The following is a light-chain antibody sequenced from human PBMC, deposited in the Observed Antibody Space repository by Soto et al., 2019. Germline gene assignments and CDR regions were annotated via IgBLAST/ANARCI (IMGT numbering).Light chain of an antibody. Sequence: LTQPASVSGSPGQSITISCTGTSSDVGGYNYVSWYQQHPGKAPKLIIYDVSNRPSGVSDRFSGSKSGNTASLTISGLQAEDEADYYCSSYTSSSTYVFGTGTKVTV. J-gene: IGLJ1*01. CDR2: DVS. CDR1: SSDVGGYNY. CDR3: SSYTSSSTYV. V-gene: IGLV2-14*03.